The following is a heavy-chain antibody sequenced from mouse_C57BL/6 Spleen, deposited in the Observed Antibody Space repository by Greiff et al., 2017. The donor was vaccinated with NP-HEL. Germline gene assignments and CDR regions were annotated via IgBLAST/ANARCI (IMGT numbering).Heavy chain of an antibody. CDR2: INPNNGGT. CDR3: ARSHYYGSRNYAMDY. D-gene: IGHD1-1*01. V-gene: IGHV1-26*01. J-gene: IGHJ4*01. Sequence: EVQLQQSGPELVKPGASVKISCKASGYTFTDYYMNWVKQSHGKSLEWIGDINPNNGGTSYNQKFKGKATLTVDKSSSTAYMELRRLTSEDSAVYYWARSHYYGSRNYAMDYWGQGTSVTVSS. CDR1: GYTFTDYY.